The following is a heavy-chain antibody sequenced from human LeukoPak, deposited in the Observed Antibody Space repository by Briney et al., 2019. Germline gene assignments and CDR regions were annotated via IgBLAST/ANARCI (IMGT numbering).Heavy chain of an antibody. J-gene: IGHJ6*04. CDR3: AREGIAAAGTYCYYGMDV. V-gene: IGHV3-21*01. D-gene: IGHD6-13*01. CDR2: ISSSSSYI. Sequence: AGGSLRLSCAASGFTFSSYSMNWVHQAPGKGLEWVSSISSSSSYIYYADSVKGRFTISRDNAKNSLYLQMNSLRAEDTAVYYCAREGIAAAGTYCYYGMDVWGKGTTVTVSS. CDR1: GFTFSSYS.